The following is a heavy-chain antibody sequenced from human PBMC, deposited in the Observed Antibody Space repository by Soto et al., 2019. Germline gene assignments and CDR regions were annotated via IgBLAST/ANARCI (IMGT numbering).Heavy chain of an antibody. CDR1: GFTFSSYS. D-gene: IGHD3-10*01. V-gene: IGHV3-21*01. CDR2: ISSSSSYI. J-gene: IGHJ2*01. CDR3: ARALLVIYYYGSGSSDWYFDL. Sequence: EVQLVESGGGLVKPGGSLRLSCAASGFTFSSYSMNWVRQAPGKGLEWVSSISSSSSYIYYADSVKGRFTISRDNAKTSLYLQMNSLRDEDTAVYYCARALLVIYYYGSGSSDWYFDLWGRGTLVTVSS.